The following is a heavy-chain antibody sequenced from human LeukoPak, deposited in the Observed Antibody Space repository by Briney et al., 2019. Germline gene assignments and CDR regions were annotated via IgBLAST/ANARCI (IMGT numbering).Heavy chain of an antibody. CDR1: GFTSSSYG. J-gene: IGHJ6*02. CDR2: ISYDGSNI. Sequence: GGSLRLSCAASGFTSSSYGMHWVRQAPGKGLEWVAVISYDGSNIYYVDSVKGRFTISRDNSKNTLYLQINSLRAEDTAVYYCARDPSGGSSGWFELYYYYGMDVWGQGTTVTVSS. V-gene: IGHV3-30*03. CDR3: ARDPSGGSSGWFELYYYYGMDV. D-gene: IGHD6-19*01.